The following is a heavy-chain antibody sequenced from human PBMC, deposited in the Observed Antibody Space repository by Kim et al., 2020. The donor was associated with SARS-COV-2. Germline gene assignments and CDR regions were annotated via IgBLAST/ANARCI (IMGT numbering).Heavy chain of an antibody. J-gene: IGHJ4*02. D-gene: IGHD3-3*01. CDR3: ARDLYSDFWSGYYYGFDY. Sequence: VQGRFTISRDNSKNTLYLQMNSLRVEDTALYSCARDLYSDFWSGYYYGFDYWGQGTLVTVSS. V-gene: IGHV3-23*01.